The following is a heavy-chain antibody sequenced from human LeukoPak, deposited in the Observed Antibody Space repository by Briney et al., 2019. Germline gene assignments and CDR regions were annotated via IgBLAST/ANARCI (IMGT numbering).Heavy chain of an antibody. J-gene: IGHJ4*02. V-gene: IGHV4-34*01. CDR3: ARKSGYARDY. CDR1: GESFSGYY. Sequence: KSSETLSLTCAVYGESFSGYYWNWILQPPGKELEWIGEINHSGSTTNHNPSLKSRVTMSVDTSKNQFSLKMTSVTAADTAVYYCARKSGYARDYWGQGTLVIVSS. CDR2: INHSGSTT. D-gene: IGHD5-12*01.